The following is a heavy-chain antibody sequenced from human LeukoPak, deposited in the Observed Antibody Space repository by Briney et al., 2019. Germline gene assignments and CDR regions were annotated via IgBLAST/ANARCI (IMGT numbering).Heavy chain of an antibody. CDR3: AEDRYCSSTSCYVDYYYGMDV. D-gene: IGHD2-2*01. V-gene: IGHV3-23*01. J-gene: IGHJ6*02. Sequence: GGSLRLSCAASGFTFSSYAMSWVRQAPGKGLEWVSAIRGSGGSTYYADSVKGRFTISRDNSKNTLYLQMNSLRAEDTAVYYCAEDRYCSSTSCYVDYYYGMDVWGQGTTVTVSS. CDR1: GFTFSSYA. CDR2: IRGSGGST.